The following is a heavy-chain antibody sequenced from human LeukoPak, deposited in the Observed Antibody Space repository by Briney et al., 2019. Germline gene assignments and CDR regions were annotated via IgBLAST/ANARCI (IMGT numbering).Heavy chain of an antibody. CDR3: ARGSPPRVYYDRSGYYSYYFDY. D-gene: IGHD3-22*01. V-gene: IGHV1-18*01. J-gene: IGHJ4*02. CDR1: VYKFTNYG. CDR2: ISPYNGNT. Sequence: ASVKVSCKASVYKFTNYGISWVRQAPAQGLEWMGWISPYNGNTKYAQKLQGRVTMTTDTSTSTAYMELGSLRSDETAVYYCARGSPPRVYYDRSGYYSYYFDYWGQGTLVTVSS.